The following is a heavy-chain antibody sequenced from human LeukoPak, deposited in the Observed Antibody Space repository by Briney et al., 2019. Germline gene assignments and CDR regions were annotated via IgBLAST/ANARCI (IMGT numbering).Heavy chain of an antibody. CDR1: GFTFSSYW. Sequence: GGSLRLSCAASGFTFSSYWMNWVRQAPGKGLEGVANIREDGSEKYYVDSVKGRFTISRDNAKNSLRLQMNSLRAEDTAVYYCARDRNTDFWSGYYTNYFDYWGQGTLVTVSS. CDR3: ARDRNTDFWSGYYTNYFDY. CDR2: IREDGSEK. J-gene: IGHJ4*02. D-gene: IGHD3-3*01. V-gene: IGHV3-7*01.